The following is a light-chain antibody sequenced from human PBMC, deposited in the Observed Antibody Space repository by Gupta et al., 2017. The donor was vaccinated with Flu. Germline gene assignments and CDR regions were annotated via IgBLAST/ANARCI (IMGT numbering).Light chain of an antibody. CDR1: QSISSD. J-gene: IGKJ4*01. CDR2: GAS. V-gene: IGKV3-20*01. Sequence: PGTLYWSPGERATLSCRASQSISSDLAWYQQKPGQAPRLLIYGASTRANGVPDRFSGSGYGTEFTLTISRREPEDFAVYYCQQESNSPRTFGRGTXVDIK. CDR3: QQESNSPRT.